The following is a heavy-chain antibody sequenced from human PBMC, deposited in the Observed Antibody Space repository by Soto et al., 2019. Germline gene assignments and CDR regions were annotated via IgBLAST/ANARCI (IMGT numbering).Heavy chain of an antibody. Sequence: GGSLRLSCAASGFTFSNYAMSWVRQAPGKGLEWVSAISGSGGSTYYADSVKGRFTISRDNSKNTLYLQMNSLRAEDTAVYYCAKSNSNYYYYYYMDVWGEGTTVTVSS. CDR2: ISGSGGST. CDR3: AKSNSNYYYYYYMDV. J-gene: IGHJ6*03. D-gene: IGHD4-4*01. V-gene: IGHV3-23*01. CDR1: GFTFSNYA.